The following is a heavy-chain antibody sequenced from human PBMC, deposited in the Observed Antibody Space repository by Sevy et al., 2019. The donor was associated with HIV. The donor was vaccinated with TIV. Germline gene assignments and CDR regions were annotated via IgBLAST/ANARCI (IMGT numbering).Heavy chain of an antibody. J-gene: IGHJ6*02. V-gene: IGHV3-30*18. CDR1: GFTFSSYG. D-gene: IGHD2-2*01. CDR2: ISYDGSNK. CDR3: AKGPHRSTSNPADYYYYYGMDV. Sequence: GGSLRLSCAASGFTFSSYGMHWVRQAPGNGLEWVAVISYDGSNKYYADSVKGRFTISRDNSKNTLYLQMNSLRAEDTAVYYCAKGPHRSTSNPADYYYYYGMDVWGQGTAVTVSS.